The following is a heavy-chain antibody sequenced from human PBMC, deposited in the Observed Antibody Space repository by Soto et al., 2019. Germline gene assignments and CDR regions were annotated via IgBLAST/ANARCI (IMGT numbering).Heavy chain of an antibody. CDR2: ISSSSSTM. D-gene: IGHD3-3*01. J-gene: IGHJ4*02. V-gene: IGHV3-48*01. Sequence: GGSMRVSCAAAGFPFSSYSRNWVRQAPGKGLEWVSYISSSSSTMYYADSVKGRFTISRDNAKNSLYLQMNSLRAEDTAVYYCARDHDHDFWSGYPDYWGQGTLVTVSS. CDR3: ARDHDHDFWSGYPDY. CDR1: GFPFSSYS.